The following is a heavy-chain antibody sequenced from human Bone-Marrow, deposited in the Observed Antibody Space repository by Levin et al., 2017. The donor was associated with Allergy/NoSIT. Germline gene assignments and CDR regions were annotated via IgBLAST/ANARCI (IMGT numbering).Heavy chain of an antibody. D-gene: IGHD2-15*01. CDR1: GDSIYTSSYY. CDR3: ARDIPTTYCSGDNCQPFDY. V-gene: IGHV4-39*02. CDR2: IYYSGST. Sequence: SETLSLTCTVSGDSIYTSSYYWGWIRQPPGKGLEWIGSIYYSGSTYYNPSLKSRVTISVDTSNNHFSLKLSSVTAADTAVYFCARDIPTTYCSGDNCQPFDYWGQGTLVTVSS. J-gene: IGHJ4*02.